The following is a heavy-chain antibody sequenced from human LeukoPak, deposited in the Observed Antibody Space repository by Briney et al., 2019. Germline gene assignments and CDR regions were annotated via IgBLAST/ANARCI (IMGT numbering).Heavy chain of an antibody. V-gene: IGHV3-30*03. J-gene: IGHJ4*02. CDR3: ATHYYDSSGYHSPDY. D-gene: IGHD3-22*01. CDR1: GFTFSSYG. Sequence: PGGSLRLSCAASGFTFSSYGIHWVRQAPGKGLEWVAVISYDGSNKYYGDSVKGRLTISRDNSKNTLYLQMNSLRAEDTALYYCATHYYDSSGYHSPDYWGQGTLVTVSS. CDR2: ISYDGSNK.